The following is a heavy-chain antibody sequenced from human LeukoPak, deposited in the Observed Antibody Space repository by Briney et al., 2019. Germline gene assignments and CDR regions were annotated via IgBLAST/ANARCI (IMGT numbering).Heavy chain of an antibody. CDR1: GFTFYNYA. D-gene: IGHD6-25*01. CDR3: VKEGGGFLTWFDS. Sequence: PGGSLRLSCAASGFTFYNYAMSWVRQAPGKGLEWVSALIDSGDTTYYADSVKGRFTISRDNSKNTLFLQMNSLTAEDTAIYYCVKEGGGFLTWFDSWGQGSLVTVSS. CDR2: LIDSGDTT. J-gene: IGHJ5*01. V-gene: IGHV3-23*01.